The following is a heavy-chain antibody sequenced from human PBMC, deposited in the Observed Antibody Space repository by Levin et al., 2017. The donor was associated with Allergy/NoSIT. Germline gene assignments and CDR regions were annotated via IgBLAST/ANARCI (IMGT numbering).Heavy chain of an antibody. V-gene: IGHV1-69*01. CDR2: IRPIFGTG. J-gene: IGHJ3*02. CDR3: SMEANIVVVPAAGDSFDI. Sequence: KISCKASGGTFSSYAINWVRQAPGQGLEWMGGIRPIFGTGNYAQKFQGRVTITADESTSTAYMELSSLRSEDTAVYYCSMEANIVVVPAAGDSFDIWGQGTRVTVSS. D-gene: IGHD2-2*01. CDR1: GGTFSSYA.